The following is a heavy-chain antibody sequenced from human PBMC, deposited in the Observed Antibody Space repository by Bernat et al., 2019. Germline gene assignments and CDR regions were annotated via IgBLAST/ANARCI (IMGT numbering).Heavy chain of an antibody. J-gene: IGHJ6*03. D-gene: IGHD5-18*01. CDR3: ARDLTMDTAMERYMDV. CDR2: TSAYNGNT. V-gene: IGHV1-18*01. Sequence: QVQLVQSGAEVKKPGASVKVSCKASGYTFTSYGISWVRQAPGQGLEWMGWTSAYNGNTNYAQKLQGRVTMATGASTSSAYMELRSLRSHDTSVYYCARDLTMDTAMERYMDVWGRGAAVTVSS. CDR1: GYTFTSYG.